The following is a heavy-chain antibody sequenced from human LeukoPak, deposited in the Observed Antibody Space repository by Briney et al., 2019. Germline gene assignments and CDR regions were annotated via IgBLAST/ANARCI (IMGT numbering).Heavy chain of an antibody. CDR1: GFTFRSYA. V-gene: IGHV3-74*01. Sequence: PGGSLRLSCVASGFTFRSYAMHWVRQAPGKGLVWVSRVKSDGSSTTYADSVKGRFTISRDNARNTLYLQMKGLRAEDTAVYYCARDGFLGPVTAYLDYWGQGAPVTVSS. D-gene: IGHD2-21*02. CDR2: VKSDGSST. CDR3: ARDGFLGPVTAYLDY. J-gene: IGHJ4*02.